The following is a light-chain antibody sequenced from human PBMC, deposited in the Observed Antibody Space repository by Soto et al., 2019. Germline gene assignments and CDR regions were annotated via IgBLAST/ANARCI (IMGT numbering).Light chain of an antibody. CDR2: GAS. V-gene: IGKV3-15*01. CDR3: QHYNEWPPWT. CDR1: QSVSSN. Sequence: ILMAQSPATLSVSPGERATLSCRASQSVSSNLAWYQQKPGQAPRLLIFGASTRATGTPARFSGSGSGTEFTLTISSLQSEDFAIYYCQHYNEWPPWTFGQGTKVDIK. J-gene: IGKJ1*01.